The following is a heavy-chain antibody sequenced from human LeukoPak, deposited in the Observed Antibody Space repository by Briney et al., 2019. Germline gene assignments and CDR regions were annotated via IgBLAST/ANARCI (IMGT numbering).Heavy chain of an antibody. CDR1: GYTFTSYG. CDR3: ARDRVGMTTGVCDY. V-gene: IGHV1-18*01. CDR2: ISAYNGNT. D-gene: IGHD4-23*01. Sequence: ASVKVSCKASGYTFTSYGISWVRQAPGQGLEWMGWISAYNGNTNYAQKLQGRVTVTTDTSTSTAYMELRSLRSDDTAVYYCARDRVGMTTGVCDYWGQGTLVTVSS. J-gene: IGHJ4*02.